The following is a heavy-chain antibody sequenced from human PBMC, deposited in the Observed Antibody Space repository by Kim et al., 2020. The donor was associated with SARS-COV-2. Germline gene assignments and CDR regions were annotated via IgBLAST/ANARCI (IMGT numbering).Heavy chain of an antibody. CDR1: GFTFSSYA. Sequence: GGSLRLSCAASGFTFSSYAMSWVRQAPGKGLEWVSAISGSGGSTYYADSVKGRFTNSRDNSKNTLXVQMNSLRAEDTAVYYCAKGGRQHATALGYWGQGTLVTVSS. CDR3: AKGGRQHATALGY. D-gene: IGHD3-16*01. J-gene: IGHJ4*02. V-gene: IGHV3-23*01. CDR2: ISGSGGST.